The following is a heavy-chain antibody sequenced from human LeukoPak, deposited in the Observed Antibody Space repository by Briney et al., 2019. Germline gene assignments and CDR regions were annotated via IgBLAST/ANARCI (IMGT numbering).Heavy chain of an antibody. Sequence: GGSLRLSCAASGFTFSNYGMHWVCQAPGKGLEWVAVIWFDGSNKYYADSVKGRFSISRDNPKNTLYLQMNSLRAEDTAVYYCARDRVAVAGSTLDFWGQGALVTVSS. CDR1: GFTFSNYG. CDR3: ARDRVAVAGSTLDF. D-gene: IGHD6-19*01. V-gene: IGHV3-33*01. J-gene: IGHJ4*02. CDR2: IWFDGSNK.